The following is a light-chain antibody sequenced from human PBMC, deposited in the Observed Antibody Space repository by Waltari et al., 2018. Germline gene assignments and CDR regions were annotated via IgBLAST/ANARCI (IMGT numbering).Light chain of an antibody. Sequence: SYELTQPPSVSVSPGQTARITCSGDALPKQYAYWYQQKPGQAPVLVFYKDSERPSGIPERFSGSSSGTTVTLTIIGVQAEDEADYYCQSADSSGTYVVFGGGTKLTVL. CDR3: QSADSSGTYVV. CDR2: KDS. J-gene: IGLJ2*01. V-gene: IGLV3-25*03. CDR1: ALPKQY.